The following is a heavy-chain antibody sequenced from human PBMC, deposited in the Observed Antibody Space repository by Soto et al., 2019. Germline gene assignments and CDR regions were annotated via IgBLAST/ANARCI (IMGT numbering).Heavy chain of an antibody. CDR3: ASSLQQLVLVY. CDR2: INPSGGST. Sequence: QVQLVQSGAEVRKPGASVKVSCKASGNTFTIYYMHWVRQAPGQGLEWLGIINPSGGSTSYAQKFQGRVTMTSDTSTSTVYMELSSLRPEDTAVYYCASSLQQLVLVYWGQGTLVTVSS. V-gene: IGHV1-46*03. CDR1: GNTFTIYY. D-gene: IGHD6-13*01. J-gene: IGHJ4*02.